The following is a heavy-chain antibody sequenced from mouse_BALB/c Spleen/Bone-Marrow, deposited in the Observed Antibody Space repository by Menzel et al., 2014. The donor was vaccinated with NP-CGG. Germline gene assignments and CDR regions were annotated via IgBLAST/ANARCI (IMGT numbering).Heavy chain of an antibody. CDR2: INPVSSTI. V-gene: IGHV4-1*02. D-gene: IGHD1-1*01. CDR3: GREITQGAMDY. J-gene: IGHJ4*01. CDR1: GFDFSRYW. Sequence: EVQLVESGGGLVQPGGSLKLSCAASGFDFSRYWMSWVRQAPGKGLEWIGEINPVSSTINYTQSLKDKFIISRDNDKNTQYLQMSKVRSEDTALYYCGREITQGAMDYWGQGTSVTVSS.